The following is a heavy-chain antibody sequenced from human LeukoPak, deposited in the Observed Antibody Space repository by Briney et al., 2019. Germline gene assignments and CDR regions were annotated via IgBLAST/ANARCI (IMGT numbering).Heavy chain of an antibody. Sequence: GGSLRLSCAASGFTFSSYTMSWIRQAPGKGLEWVSTISNSGRNTFYTDSVKGRFTISRDNSKNTLYLQMNSLRAGDTAVYSCARARGNRAADCSRYAFDYWGQGTLVTVSS. D-gene: IGHD2-21*02. V-gene: IGHV3-23*01. CDR3: ARARGNRAADCSRYAFDY. CDR1: GFTFSSYT. J-gene: IGHJ4*02. CDR2: ISNSGRNT.